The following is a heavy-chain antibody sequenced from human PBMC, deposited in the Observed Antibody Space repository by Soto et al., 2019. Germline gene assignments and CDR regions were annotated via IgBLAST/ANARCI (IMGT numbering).Heavy chain of an antibody. Sequence: THSLTSTVSGGNIGSGGYSWSWIRQPPGKGLEWIGYIYHSGSTYYNPSLKSRVTISVDRSKNQFSLKLSSVTAADTAVYYCATQEVGGTYVYTFDPWGQGTLVTVSS. D-gene: IGHD1-26*01. V-gene: IGHV4-30-2*01. CDR2: IYHSGST. CDR1: GGNIGSGGYS. J-gene: IGHJ5*02. CDR3: ATQEVGGTYVYTFDP.